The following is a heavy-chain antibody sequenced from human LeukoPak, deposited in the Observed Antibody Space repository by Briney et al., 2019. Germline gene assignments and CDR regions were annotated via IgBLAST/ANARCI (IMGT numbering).Heavy chain of an antibody. CDR2: IYYSGST. CDR1: GGSISGYY. J-gene: IGHJ4*02. D-gene: IGHD5-18*01. CDR3: ARSIQLWHYFDY. Sequence: PAETLSLTCTVSGGSISGYYWSWIRQPPGKGLEWIGYIYYSGSTNYNPSLPSRVTISVDTSKIQFSLKLSSGTGADTTVYYCARSIQLWHYFDYWGQGGLVTVSS. V-gene: IGHV4-59*01.